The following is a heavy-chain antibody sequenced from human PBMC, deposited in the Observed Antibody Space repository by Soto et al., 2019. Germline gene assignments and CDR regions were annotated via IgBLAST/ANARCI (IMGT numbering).Heavy chain of an antibody. Sequence: PLGVLRLSCAASGFTFSSYAMSWVRQAPGKGLEWVSAISGSGGSTYYADSVKGRFTISRDNSKNTLYLQMNSLRAEDTAVYYCAKAMYSSGWYYFDYWGQGTLVTVSS. V-gene: IGHV3-23*01. CDR2: ISGSGGST. CDR1: GFTFSSYA. D-gene: IGHD6-19*01. CDR3: AKAMYSSGWYYFDY. J-gene: IGHJ4*02.